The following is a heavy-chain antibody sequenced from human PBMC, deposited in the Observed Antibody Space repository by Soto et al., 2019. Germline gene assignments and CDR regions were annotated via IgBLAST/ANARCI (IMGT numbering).Heavy chain of an antibody. D-gene: IGHD2-15*01. Sequence: GASVKVSCKASGYTFTSYGISWVRQAPGQGLEWMGWISAYNGNTNYAQKLQGRVTMTTDTSTSTAYMELRSLRSDDTAVYYCARGSRGSGGRFPRLYYFDYWGQGTLVTVSS. CDR3: ARGSRGSGGRFPRLYYFDY. CDR1: GYTFTSYG. J-gene: IGHJ4*02. V-gene: IGHV1-18*04. CDR2: ISAYNGNT.